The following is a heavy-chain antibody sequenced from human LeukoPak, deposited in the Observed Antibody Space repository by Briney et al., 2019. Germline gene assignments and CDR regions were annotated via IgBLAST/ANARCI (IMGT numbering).Heavy chain of an antibody. V-gene: IGHV1-69*13. CDR1: GGTFSSYA. Sequence: SVKVSCKASGGTFSSYAISWVRQAPGQGLEWMGGIIPIFGTANYAQKFQGRVTITADESTSTAYMELRSLRSDDTAVYYCARDGIPIMVRGVIGSYYYMDVWGKGTTVTVSS. D-gene: IGHD3-10*01. CDR3: ARDGIPIMVRGVIGSYYYMDV. CDR2: IIPIFGTA. J-gene: IGHJ6*03.